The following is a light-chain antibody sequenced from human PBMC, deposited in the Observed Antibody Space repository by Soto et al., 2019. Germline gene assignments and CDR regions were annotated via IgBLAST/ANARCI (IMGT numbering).Light chain of an antibody. CDR1: QSINSDY. J-gene: IGKJ5*01. V-gene: IGKV3-20*01. CDR3: HQYGSSPIT. Sequence: DIVLTQSPGTLSLSPGIRATLSCRASQSINSDYIAWYQHKPGQAPRLLIYGASSRATGIPDRFSSSGSGTDFTLTINRVEPEDFVVYYCHQYGSSPITFGQGTRLEIK. CDR2: GAS.